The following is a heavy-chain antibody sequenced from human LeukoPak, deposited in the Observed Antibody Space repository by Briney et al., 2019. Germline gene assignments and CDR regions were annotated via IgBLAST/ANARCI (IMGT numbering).Heavy chain of an antibody. D-gene: IGHD3-10*01. CDR1: GGSFSGYY. CDR3: ARKRNYYYGSGSPYYFDY. CDR2: INHSGST. J-gene: IGHJ4*02. Sequence: SETLSLTCAVYGGSFSGYYWSWIRQPPGKGRKWIGEINHSGSTNYNPSLKSRVTISVDTSKNQFSLKLSSVTAADTAVYYCARKRNYYYGSGSPYYFDYWGQGTLVTVSS. V-gene: IGHV4-34*01.